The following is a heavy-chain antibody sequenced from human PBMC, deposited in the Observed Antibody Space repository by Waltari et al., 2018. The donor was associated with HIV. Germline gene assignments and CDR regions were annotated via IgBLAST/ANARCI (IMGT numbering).Heavy chain of an antibody. J-gene: IGHJ4*02. V-gene: IGHV3-21*01. CDR1: GFPFSRYS. Sequence: EVQLVESGGGLVKPGGSLRLSCADSGFPFSRYSMHWVRQPPGKGLEWVSSISSSSIYIYYADSVKGRFTISRDNAKNSLYLQMNSLRAEDTAVYYCARVGYCSGGSCYSFDYWGQGTLVTVSS. D-gene: IGHD2-15*01. CDR3: ARVGYCSGGSCYSFDY. CDR2: ISSSSIYI.